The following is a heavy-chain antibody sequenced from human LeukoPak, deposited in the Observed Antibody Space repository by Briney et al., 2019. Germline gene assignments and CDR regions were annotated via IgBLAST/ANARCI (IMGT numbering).Heavy chain of an antibody. CDR2: ISAYNGNT. J-gene: IGHJ4*02. CDR1: GYTFSGYY. D-gene: IGHD1-26*01. Sequence: ASVKVSCKASGYTFSGYYMHWVRQAPGQGLEWMGWISAYNGNTNYPQKFQGRVTLTRDTSTSTAYMDLRSLRSDDTAVYYCARDISGSYGLDYWGQGTLVTVSS. CDR3: ARDISGSYGLDY. V-gene: IGHV1-18*04.